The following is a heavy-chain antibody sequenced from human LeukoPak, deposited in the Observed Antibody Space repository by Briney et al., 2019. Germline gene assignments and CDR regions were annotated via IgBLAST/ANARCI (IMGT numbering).Heavy chain of an antibody. CDR2: ITSGSDTI. J-gene: IGHJ4*02. Sequence: GGSLRLSCAASGFTFSSYSMNWVRQAPGKGLEWVSHITSGSDTIIYADSVKGRFTISRDNAKNSLYPQMSSLRVEDTAVYYCARLDYYRGSGSYGGDFWGQGTLVTVSS. CDR3: ARLDYYRGSGSYGGDF. D-gene: IGHD3-10*01. CDR1: GFTFSSYS. V-gene: IGHV3-48*01.